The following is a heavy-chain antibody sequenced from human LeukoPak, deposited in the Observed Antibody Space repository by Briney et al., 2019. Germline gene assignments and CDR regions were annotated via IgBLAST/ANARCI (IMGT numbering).Heavy chain of an antibody. Sequence: SVKVSCKASGGAFRGYTFSWVRQAPGQGLEWMGGIITKFGAPNYAPKFQGRVTITADDPTYTVYMELRSLRSEDTAVYYCARGGVIGRGGYCGSTSCYPFDIWGQGAQVTVSP. J-gene: IGHJ4*02. CDR3: ARGGVIGRGGYCGSTSCYPFDI. CDR1: GGAFRGYT. D-gene: IGHD2-2*01. CDR2: IITKFGAP. V-gene: IGHV1-69*01.